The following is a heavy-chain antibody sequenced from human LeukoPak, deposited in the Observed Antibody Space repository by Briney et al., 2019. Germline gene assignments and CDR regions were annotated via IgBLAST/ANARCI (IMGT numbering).Heavy chain of an antibody. CDR1: GYTFTSYD. V-gene: IGHV1-8*01. CDR3: ARGDSSSPCYIDY. CDR2: MNPNSGNT. J-gene: IGHJ4*02. Sequence: ASVKVSCKASGYTFTSYDINWVRQATGQGLEWMGWMNPNSGNTGYAQKFQGRVTMTRNISISTAYMELSSLRSEDTAVYYCARGDSSSPCYIDYWGQGILVTVSS. D-gene: IGHD6-6*01.